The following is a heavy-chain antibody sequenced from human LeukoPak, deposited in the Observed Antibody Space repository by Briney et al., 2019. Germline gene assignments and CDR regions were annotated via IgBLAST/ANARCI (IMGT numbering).Heavy chain of an antibody. CDR1: GGSFSGYY. Sequence: PSETLSLTCAVYGGSFSGYYWSWIRQPPGKGLEWIGEINHSGSTNYNPSLKSRVTISVDTSKNQFSLKLSSVTAADTAVYYCARGAPEATTPYYFDYWGQGTLVTVSS. D-gene: IGHD5-24*01. CDR3: ARGAPEATTPYYFDY. V-gene: IGHV4-34*01. J-gene: IGHJ4*02. CDR2: INHSGST.